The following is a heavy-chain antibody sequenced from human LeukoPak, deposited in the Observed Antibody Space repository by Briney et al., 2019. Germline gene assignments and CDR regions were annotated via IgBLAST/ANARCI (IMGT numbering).Heavy chain of an antibody. V-gene: IGHV3-21*01. Sequence: PAGTLSLSCAASGFIFSSYSMNWVRQAPGKGLEWVSSISSSSSYIYYADSVKGRFTISRDNAKNSLYLQMNSLRAEDTAVYYCATGDYGAFDIWGQGTMVTVSS. CDR3: ATGDYGAFDI. CDR1: GFIFSSYS. D-gene: IGHD4-17*01. CDR2: ISSSSSYI. J-gene: IGHJ3*02.